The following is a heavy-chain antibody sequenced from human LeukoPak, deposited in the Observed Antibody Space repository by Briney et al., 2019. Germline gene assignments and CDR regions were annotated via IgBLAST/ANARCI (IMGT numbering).Heavy chain of an antibody. CDR1: GFTFSDYY. Sequence: GSLRLPCAASGFTFSDYYMSWIRQAPGKGLEWVSYISSSSSYTNYADSVKGRFTISRDNAKNSLYLQMNSLRAEDTAVYYCARDHSSSWYAAGAFDIWGQGTMVTVSS. CDR3: ARDHSSSWYAAGAFDI. V-gene: IGHV3-11*06. CDR2: ISSSSSYT. J-gene: IGHJ3*02. D-gene: IGHD6-13*01.